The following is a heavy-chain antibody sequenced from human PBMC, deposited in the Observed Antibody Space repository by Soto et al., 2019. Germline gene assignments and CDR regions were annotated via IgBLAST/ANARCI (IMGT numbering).Heavy chain of an antibody. D-gene: IGHD6-19*01. J-gene: IGHJ4*02. CDR2: ISGTGSNI. V-gene: IGHV3-23*01. Sequence: EVQLLESGGGLVQPGGSLRLSCAASGFTVTSCVMAWVRRAPGKGLEWVSTISGTGSNIYYADSVKGRFTISRDSSKKKLHLQITRLRVDDTAVNYLAKWGPSRGWYEFDFWGQGALVTVSS. CDR3: AKWGPSRGWYEFDF. CDR1: GFTVTSCV.